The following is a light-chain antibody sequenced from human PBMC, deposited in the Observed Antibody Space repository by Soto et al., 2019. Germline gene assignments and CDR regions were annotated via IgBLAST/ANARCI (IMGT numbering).Light chain of an antibody. Sequence: DIQMTQSPSSLSASVGDRVTITCRASQGISNYLAWYQQNPGRIPKLLIYAASSLHPGVPSRFSGSGSGTDFTLTICSLQPEDVATSYCQKYNIVPFTFGPGTKVDIK. CDR2: AAS. J-gene: IGKJ3*01. V-gene: IGKV1-27*01. CDR1: QGISNY. CDR3: QKYNIVPFT.